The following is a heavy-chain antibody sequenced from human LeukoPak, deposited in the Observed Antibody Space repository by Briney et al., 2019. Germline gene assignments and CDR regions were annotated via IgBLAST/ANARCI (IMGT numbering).Heavy chain of an antibody. V-gene: IGHV3-74*01. Sequence: GGSLRLSCVAPGFTFSSYWMHWVRQAPGKGLVWVSRINSDGSSTTYADSVKGRFTISRDNSKNTLYLQMNSLRAEDTAVYYCARDPRGSLFDAFDIWGQGTMVTVSS. CDR2: INSDGSST. D-gene: IGHD3-10*01. CDR3: ARDPRGSLFDAFDI. CDR1: GFTFSSYW. J-gene: IGHJ3*02.